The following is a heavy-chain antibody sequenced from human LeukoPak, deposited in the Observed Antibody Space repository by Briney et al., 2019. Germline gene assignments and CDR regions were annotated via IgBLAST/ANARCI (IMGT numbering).Heavy chain of an antibody. D-gene: IGHD3-10*01. J-gene: IGHJ4*02. Sequence: GGSLKLSCAASGFTFDDYAMHWVRQAPGKGLEWVSGISWNSGSIDYADSVKGRFTISRDNAKNSLYLQMNSLRAEDTALYYCAHGGSGNFDYWGQGTLVTVSS. CDR1: GFTFDDYA. CDR2: ISWNSGSI. CDR3: AHGGSGNFDY. V-gene: IGHV3-9*01.